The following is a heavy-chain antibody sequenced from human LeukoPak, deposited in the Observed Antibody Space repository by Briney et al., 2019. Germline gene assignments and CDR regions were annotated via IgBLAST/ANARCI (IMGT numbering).Heavy chain of an antibody. CDR3: AKDGSERSYYDFWSGYKGYYFDY. J-gene: IGHJ4*02. CDR2: IRYDGSNK. V-gene: IGHV3-30*02. Sequence: PGGSLRLSCAASGFTFSSYGMHWVRQAPGKGLEWVSFIRYDGSNKYYADSVKGRFTISRDNSKNTLYLQMTSLRAEDTAVYDCAKDGSERSYYDFWSGYKGYYFDYWGQGTLVTVSS. D-gene: IGHD3-3*01. CDR1: GFTFSSYG.